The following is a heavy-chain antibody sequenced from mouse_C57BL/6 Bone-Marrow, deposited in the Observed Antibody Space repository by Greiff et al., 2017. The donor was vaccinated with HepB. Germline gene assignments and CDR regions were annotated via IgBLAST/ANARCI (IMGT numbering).Heavy chain of an antibody. CDR3: TTGDGYFWYFDV. V-gene: IGHV14-4*01. D-gene: IGHD2-3*01. CDR2: IDPGNGDT. CDR1: GFNIKDDY. Sequence: VQLQQSGAELVRPGASVKLSCTASGFNIKDDYMHWVKQRPEQGLEWIGWIDPGNGDTEYASKFQGKATITADTSSNTAYLQLSSLTSEDTAVYYCTTGDGYFWYFDVWGKGTTVTVSS. J-gene: IGHJ1*03.